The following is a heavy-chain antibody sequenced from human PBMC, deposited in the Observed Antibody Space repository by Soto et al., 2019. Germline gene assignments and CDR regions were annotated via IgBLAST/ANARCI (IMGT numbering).Heavy chain of an antibody. D-gene: IGHD3-3*01. V-gene: IGHV1-69*01. CDR3: ARDPHYDFWSGSYYYGMDV. J-gene: IGHJ6*02. CDR1: GGTFSSYA. CDR2: IIPIFGTA. Sequence: QVQLVQSGAEVKKPGSSVKVSCKASGGTFSSYAISWVRQAPGQGLEWMGGIIPIFGTANYAQKFQGRVTIPADESTSTAYMELSSLRSEDTAVYYCARDPHYDFWSGSYYYGMDVWGQGTTVTVSS.